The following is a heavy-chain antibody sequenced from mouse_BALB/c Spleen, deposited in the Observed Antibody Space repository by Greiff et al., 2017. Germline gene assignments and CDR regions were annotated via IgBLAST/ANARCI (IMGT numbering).Heavy chain of an antibody. CDR3: ARPHYYGSSEGFAY. D-gene: IGHD1-1*01. CDR1: GFSLTSYG. V-gene: IGHV2-2*02. Sequence: VQLQQSGPGLVQPSQSLSITCTVSGFSLTSYGVPWVRQSPGKGLEWLGVIWSGGSTDYNAAFISRLSISKDNSKSQVFFKMNSLQANDTAIYYCARPHYYGSSEGFAYWGQGTLVTVSA. J-gene: IGHJ3*01. CDR2: IWSGGST.